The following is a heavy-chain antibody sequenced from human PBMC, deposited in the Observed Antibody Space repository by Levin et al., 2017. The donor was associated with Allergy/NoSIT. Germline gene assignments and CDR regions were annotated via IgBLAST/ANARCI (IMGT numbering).Heavy chain of an antibody. CDR1: GYTFTGYN. Sequence: GASVKVSCRAPGYTFTGYNLHWVRQAPGQGLEWMGKINPIDGETKYAEKIQGSVSMTADTSTSTVYMEMSRLRSEDTAVYYCARRRDGKNYPFDYWGQGTLVTVSS. CDR2: INPIDGET. D-gene: IGHD5-24*01. CDR3: ARRRDGKNYPFDY. V-gene: IGHV1-46*01. J-gene: IGHJ4*02.